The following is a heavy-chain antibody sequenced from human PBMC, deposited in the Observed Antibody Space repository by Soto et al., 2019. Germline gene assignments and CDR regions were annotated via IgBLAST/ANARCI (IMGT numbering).Heavy chain of an antibody. V-gene: IGHV3-30*18. CDR1: GFTFSSYG. CDR2: ISYDGSNK. J-gene: IGHJ4*02. CDR3: AKGADSSGYYNFDY. Sequence: QVQLVESGGGVVQPGRSLRLSCAASGFTFSSYGMHWVRQAPGKGLEWVAVISYDGSNKYYADSVKGRFTISRDNSKNTLYLQMNSLQAEDTAVYYCAKGADSSGYYNFDYWGQGTLVTVSS. D-gene: IGHD3-22*01.